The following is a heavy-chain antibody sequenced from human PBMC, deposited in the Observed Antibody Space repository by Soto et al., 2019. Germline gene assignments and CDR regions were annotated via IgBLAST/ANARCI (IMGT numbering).Heavy chain of an antibody. J-gene: IGHJ6*02. CDR1: GYTFTNYD. Sequence: SGAEVKKPGASVKVSCETSGYTFTNYDINWVRQAAGQGLEWMGWINPDSDNTGYAQKFQGRVTMTRDTSISTAYMELNSLRSEDTAVYYCARGRRYCTTTSCYPPALFPYGMDVWGQGTTVTVSS. CDR2: INPDSDNT. D-gene: IGHD2-2*01. CDR3: ARGRRYCTTTSCYPPALFPYGMDV. V-gene: IGHV1-8*01.